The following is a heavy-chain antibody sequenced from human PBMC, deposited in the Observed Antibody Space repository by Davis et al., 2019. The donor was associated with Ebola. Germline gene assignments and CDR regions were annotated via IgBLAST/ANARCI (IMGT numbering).Heavy chain of an antibody. D-gene: IGHD3-3*01. CDR1: GYTLTELS. Sequence: ASVKVSCKVSGYTLTELSMHWVRQAPGQGLEWMGWISAYNGNTNYAQKLQGRVTMTTDTSTSTAYMELRSLRSDDTAVYYCARFLSGYDFWSGYSNYYYMDVWGKGTTVTVSS. V-gene: IGHV1-18*01. CDR3: ARFLSGYDFWSGYSNYYYMDV. CDR2: ISAYNGNT. J-gene: IGHJ6*03.